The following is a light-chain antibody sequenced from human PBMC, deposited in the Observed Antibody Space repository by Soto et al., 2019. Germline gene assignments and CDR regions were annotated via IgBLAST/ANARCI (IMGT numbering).Light chain of an antibody. CDR2: GAS. Sequence: EIVLTQSPGTLSLSPGERATLSCRARQSVSSSYLAGYQQKPGQAPRLLIYGASSRATGIPDRFSGSGSGTDFTLTISRLEPEDLAEYYCQQCGSSPRTFGQGTKVEIK. CDR1: QSVSSSY. CDR3: QQCGSSPRT. J-gene: IGKJ1*01. V-gene: IGKV3-20*01.